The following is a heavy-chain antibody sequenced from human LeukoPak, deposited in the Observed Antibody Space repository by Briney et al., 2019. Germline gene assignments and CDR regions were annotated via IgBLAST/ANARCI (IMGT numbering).Heavy chain of an antibody. Sequence: SGGSLRLSCAASGFTFSSYAMSWVRQAPGKGLEWVSAISGSGGSTYYADSVKGRFTISRDNSKNTLYLQMNSLRAEDTAVYYCAKDTGDYGDYERALDYWGQGTLVTVSS. CDR2: ISGSGGST. V-gene: IGHV3-23*01. J-gene: IGHJ4*02. CDR1: GFTFSSYA. CDR3: AKDTGDYGDYERALDY. D-gene: IGHD4-17*01.